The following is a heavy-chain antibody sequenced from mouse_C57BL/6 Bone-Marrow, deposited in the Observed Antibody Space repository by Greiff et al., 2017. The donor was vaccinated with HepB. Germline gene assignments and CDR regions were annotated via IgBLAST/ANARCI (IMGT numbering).Heavy chain of an antibody. CDR2: INYDGSST. Sequence: EVKVVESEGGLVQPGSSMKLSCTASGFTFSDYYMAWVRQVPEKGLEWVANINYDGSSTYYLDSLKSRFIISRDNAKNILYLQMSSLKSEDTATYYCARERRLYDYFDYWGQGTTLTVSS. CDR1: GFTFSDYY. V-gene: IGHV5-16*01. D-gene: IGHD2-12*01. CDR3: ARERRLYDYFDY. J-gene: IGHJ2*01.